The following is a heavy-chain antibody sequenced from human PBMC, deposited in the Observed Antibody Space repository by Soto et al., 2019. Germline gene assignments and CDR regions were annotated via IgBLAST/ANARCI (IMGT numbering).Heavy chain of an antibody. D-gene: IGHD3-16*02. CDR3: ARIIGYCRSNDRYWTFDI. CDR1: EYSFISYL. Sequence: GEALKISCKTSEYSFISYLVAWVRQKPGKGLEWMATFYPDGSTSTYSPSVQGRFTISVDKSSSIVYLHLSSLKASDTAMYYCARIIGYCRSNDRYWTFDIWGQGTTVTVSS. J-gene: IGHJ6*02. CDR2: FYPDGSTS. V-gene: IGHV5-51*01.